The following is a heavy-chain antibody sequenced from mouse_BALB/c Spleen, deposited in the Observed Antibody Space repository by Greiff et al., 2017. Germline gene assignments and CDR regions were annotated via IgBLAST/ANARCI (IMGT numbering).Heavy chain of an antibody. Sequence: DVKLVESGGGLVKPGGSLKLSCAASGFAFSSYDMSWVRQTPEKRLEWVAYISSGGGSTYYPDTVKGRFTISRDNAKNTLYLQMSSLKSEDTAMYYCARNDGYYPHYFDYWGQGTTLTVSS. V-gene: IGHV5-12-1*01. D-gene: IGHD2-3*01. CDR2: ISSGGGST. CDR1: GFAFSSYD. J-gene: IGHJ2*01. CDR3: ARNDGYYPHYFDY.